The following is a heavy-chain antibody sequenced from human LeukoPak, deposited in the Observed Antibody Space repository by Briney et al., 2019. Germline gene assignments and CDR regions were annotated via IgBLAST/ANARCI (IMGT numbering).Heavy chain of an antibody. J-gene: IGHJ6*04. Sequence: GGSLRLSCAASGFTFNNYWMSWVRQAPGKGLEWVANINEDGSAIHYMDSVKGRFTISRDNAKNSLYLQMNSLRAEDTAVYYCAELGITMIGGVWGKGTTVTISS. D-gene: IGHD3-10*02. CDR2: INEDGSAI. CDR3: AELGITMIGGV. V-gene: IGHV3-7*01. CDR1: GFTFNNYW.